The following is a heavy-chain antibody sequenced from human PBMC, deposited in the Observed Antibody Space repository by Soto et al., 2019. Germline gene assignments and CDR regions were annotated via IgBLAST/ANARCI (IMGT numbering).Heavy chain of an antibody. CDR1: GYTFTYYT. J-gene: IGHJ4*02. V-gene: IGHV1-3*01. CDR3: TRDYYDSSGYYPKFDS. Sequence: GASVKVSCKASGYTFTYYTVHWVRQAPGQRLEWMGWINAGDGNTKYSPNFQGRVTITKDTSASTVYMELSSLRSEDTAVYFCTRDYYDSSGYYPKFDSWGQGTLVTVSS. CDR2: INAGDGNT. D-gene: IGHD3-22*01.